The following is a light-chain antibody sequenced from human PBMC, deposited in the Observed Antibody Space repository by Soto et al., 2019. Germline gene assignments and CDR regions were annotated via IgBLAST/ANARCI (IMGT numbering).Light chain of an antibody. CDR1: QSVRTN. CDR3: QQYNNWPLT. J-gene: IGKJ4*01. Sequence: EIVMTQSPVTLSVSPGERVTLSCRASQSVRTNLAWYQQKPGQAPRLLIYGASASATGIPARISGNGSGTEFSLTISSLQSEDFAVYYCQQYNNWPLTFGGGTKVDIK. CDR2: GAS. V-gene: IGKV3-15*01.